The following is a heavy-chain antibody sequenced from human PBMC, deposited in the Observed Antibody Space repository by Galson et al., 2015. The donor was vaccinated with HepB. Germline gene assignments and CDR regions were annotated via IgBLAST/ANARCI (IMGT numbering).Heavy chain of an antibody. CDR3: ATGESLWFGEG. J-gene: IGHJ4*02. CDR2: IIPIFGIA. CDR1: GGTFSSYA. Sequence: SVKVSCKASGGTFSSYAISWVRQAPGQGLEWMGGIIPIFGIANYAQKFQGRVTITADKSTSTAYMELSSLRSEDTAVYYCATGESLWFGEGWGQGTLITVSS. V-gene: IGHV1-69*10. D-gene: IGHD3-10*01.